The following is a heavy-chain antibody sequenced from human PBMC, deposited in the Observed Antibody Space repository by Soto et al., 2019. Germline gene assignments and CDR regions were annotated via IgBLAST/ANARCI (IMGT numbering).Heavy chain of an antibody. CDR2: ISAYNGNT. V-gene: IGHV1-18*01. CDR1: GFTFTSYA. D-gene: IGHD3-16*01. CDR3: ARDFTGWPPDGVDS. Sequence: QVHLVQSGAEVKTPGASVKVSCKASGFTFTSYAFTWVRQAPGQGLEWMGWISAYNGNTNYARNCRGRVTLTPDSSTSTVYMELGSLTSDDTAVYFCARDFTGWPPDGVDSWGQGTLVSVSA. J-gene: IGHJ4*02.